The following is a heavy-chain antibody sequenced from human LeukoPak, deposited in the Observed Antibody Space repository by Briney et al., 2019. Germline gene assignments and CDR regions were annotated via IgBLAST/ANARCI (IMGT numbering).Heavy chain of an antibody. J-gene: IGHJ4*02. D-gene: IGHD6-19*01. Sequence: PGRSLRLSCAASGFTFSSYGMHWVRQAPGKGLEWVAVISYDGSNKYYADSVKGRFTISRDNSKNTLYLQMNSLRAEDTAVYYCAKSIPTIAVAVSPRQWGQGTLVTVSS. CDR1: GFTFSSYG. V-gene: IGHV3-30*18. CDR3: AKSIPTIAVAVSPRQ. CDR2: ISYDGSNK.